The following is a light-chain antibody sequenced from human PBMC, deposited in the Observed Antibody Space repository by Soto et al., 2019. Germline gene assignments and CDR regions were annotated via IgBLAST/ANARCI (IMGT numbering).Light chain of an antibody. CDR1: SSDVGGSKY. J-gene: IGLJ2*01. Sequence: QSVLTQPASVSGSPGQSITISCTGTSSDVGGSKYVSWYQQHPGKAPRLIIHEVSSRPSGVSNRFSGSKSGNTASLTISGLQPEDEADYYCSSYTSSATLVFGVGTKLTVL. CDR3: SSYTSSATLV. CDR2: EVS. V-gene: IGLV2-14*01.